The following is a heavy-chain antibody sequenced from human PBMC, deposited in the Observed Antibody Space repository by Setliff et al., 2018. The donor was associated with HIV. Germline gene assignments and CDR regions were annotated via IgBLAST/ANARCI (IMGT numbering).Heavy chain of an antibody. Sequence: ASVKVSCKASGYTFTSYAMHWVRQAPGQRLEWMGWINAGNGNTKYSQKFQGRVTITRDTSASTAYMELSSLRSEDTAVYYCATKTGTYSPFDSWGQGTTVTVSS. V-gene: IGHV1-3*01. CDR2: INAGNGNT. D-gene: IGHD1-26*01. CDR1: GYTFTSYA. J-gene: IGHJ4*03. CDR3: ATKTGTYSPFDS.